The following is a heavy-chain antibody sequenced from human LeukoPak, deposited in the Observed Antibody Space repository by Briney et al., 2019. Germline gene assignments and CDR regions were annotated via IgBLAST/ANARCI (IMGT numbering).Heavy chain of an antibody. CDR1: GGSISSGGYY. CDR3: ARLAAAGTSSIYKFDY. CDR2: IYYSGST. J-gene: IGHJ4*02. D-gene: IGHD6-13*01. V-gene: IGHV4-31*03. Sequence: SETLSLTCTVSGGSISSGGYYWSWIRQHPGKGLEWIGYIYYSGSTYYNPSLKSRVTISVDTSKNQFSLKLSSVTAADTAVYYCARLAAAGTSSIYKFDYWGQGTLVTVSS.